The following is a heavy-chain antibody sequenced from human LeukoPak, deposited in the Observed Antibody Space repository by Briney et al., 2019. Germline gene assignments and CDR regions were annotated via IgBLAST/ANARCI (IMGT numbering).Heavy chain of an antibody. Sequence: GESLKISCQASGYSFTNYWIGWVRQMPGKGLEWLGIIYPGDSDTRYSPSFQGQVTISVDKSISTAYLQWRSLKASDTAMYYCVRRGSYVGGFDYWGQRTLVTVSS. CDR1: GYSFTNYW. V-gene: IGHV5-51*01. CDR3: VRRGSYVGGFDY. D-gene: IGHD1-26*01. CDR2: IYPGDSDT. J-gene: IGHJ4*02.